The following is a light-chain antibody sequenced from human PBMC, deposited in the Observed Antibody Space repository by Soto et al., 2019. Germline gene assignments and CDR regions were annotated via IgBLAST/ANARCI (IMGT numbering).Light chain of an antibody. J-gene: IGKJ5*01. CDR3: QAYDNWPPIT. CDR2: GAF. V-gene: IGKV3-15*01. Sequence: VLTSSVDALTLALGERPIISYRVCRIVSSYLAWDQQKHDQAHRLLIYGAFTRATGIRVRFRGSGSGTVFNLTISNLKAEDSEVYCCQAYDNWPPITFGEGTRLEI. CDR1: RIVSSY.